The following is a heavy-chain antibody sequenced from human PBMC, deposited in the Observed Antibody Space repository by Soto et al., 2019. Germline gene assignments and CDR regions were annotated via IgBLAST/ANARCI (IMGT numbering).Heavy chain of an antibody. CDR3: ARDLSAGPYAPFDY. J-gene: IGHJ4*02. Sequence: ESGGGVVQPGRSLRLSCAASGFTFSSYAMHWVRQAPGKGLEWVAVISYDGSNKYYADSVKGRFTISRDNSKNTLYLQMNSLRAEDTAVYYCARDLSAGPYAPFDYWGQGTLVTVSS. CDR2: ISYDGSNK. CDR1: GFTFSSYA. V-gene: IGHV3-30-3*01. D-gene: IGHD6-13*01.